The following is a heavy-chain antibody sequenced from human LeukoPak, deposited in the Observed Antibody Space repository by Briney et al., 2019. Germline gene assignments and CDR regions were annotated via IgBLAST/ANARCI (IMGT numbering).Heavy chain of an antibody. CDR2: IYYSGST. D-gene: IGHD3-16*01. Sequence: SETLSLTCTVSGGSISSYYWSWIRQPPGKGLEWIGYIYYSGSTNYNPSLKSRVTISVDTSKNQFSLKLSSVTAADTAVYHCAREGGHFDYWGQGTLVTVSS. J-gene: IGHJ4*02. CDR3: AREGGHFDY. CDR1: GGSISSYY. V-gene: IGHV4-59*01.